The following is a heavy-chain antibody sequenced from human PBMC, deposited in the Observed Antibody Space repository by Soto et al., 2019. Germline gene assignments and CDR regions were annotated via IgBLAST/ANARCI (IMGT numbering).Heavy chain of an antibody. CDR1: GFTFSSYG. CDR3: ARGTQSYYYGSGSR. J-gene: IGHJ4*02. CDR2: IWYDGTSK. D-gene: IGHD3-10*01. V-gene: IGHV3-33*01. Sequence: EGSLRLSCAASGFTFSSYGMHWVRQAPGKGLEWVAVIWYDGTSKYYADSVKGRFTISRDNSKNTLYLQMNSLRAEDTAVYYCARGTQSYYYGSGSRWGPGTLHTVST.